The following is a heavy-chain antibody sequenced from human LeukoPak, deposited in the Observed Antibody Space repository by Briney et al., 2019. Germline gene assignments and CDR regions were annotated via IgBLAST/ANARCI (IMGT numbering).Heavy chain of an antibody. D-gene: IGHD6-19*01. CDR1: GGSISSYY. CDR3: ARYSSGWNFDY. CDR2: IYYSGST. Sequence: PSETLSLSCTVSGGSISSYYWSWIRQPPWEGLEWIWYIYYSGSTNYNPSLKSRVTISVDTSKNQFSLKVSSVTAADTAVYYCARYSSGWNFDYWGQGTLVTVSS. J-gene: IGHJ4*02. V-gene: IGHV4-59*01.